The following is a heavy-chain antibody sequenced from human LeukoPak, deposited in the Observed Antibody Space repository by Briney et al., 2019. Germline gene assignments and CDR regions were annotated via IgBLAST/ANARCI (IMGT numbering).Heavy chain of an antibody. J-gene: IGHJ4*02. Sequence: PGGSLRLSCAASGFTFSSYEMNWVRQAPGKGLEWVSYISSSGTTIYYADSVKGRFTISRDNAKNSPYLQMNSLRAEDTAVHYCARRYCSSTSCLIDYWGQGTLVTVSS. CDR3: ARRYCSSTSCLIDY. CDR1: GFTFSSYE. D-gene: IGHD2-2*01. V-gene: IGHV3-48*03. CDR2: ISSSGTTI.